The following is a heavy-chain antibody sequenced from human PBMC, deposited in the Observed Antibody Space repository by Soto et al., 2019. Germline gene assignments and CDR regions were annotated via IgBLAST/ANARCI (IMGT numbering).Heavy chain of an antibody. D-gene: IGHD3-22*01. J-gene: IGHJ3*02. V-gene: IGHV3-74*01. CDR3: AKDYYDSFSAFDI. CDR1: GSTFSSYW. Sequence: PGGSLRLSCAASGSTFSSYWMHWVRQAPGKGLEWVSRMNMDGNRISYVDSVKGRCTISRDNAKNSLYLQMNSLRAEDTALYYCAKDYYDSFSAFDIWGQGTMVTVSS. CDR2: MNMDGNRI.